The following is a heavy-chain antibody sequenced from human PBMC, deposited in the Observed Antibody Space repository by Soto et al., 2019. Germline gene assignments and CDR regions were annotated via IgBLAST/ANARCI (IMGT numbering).Heavy chain of an antibody. J-gene: IGHJ6*03. D-gene: IGHD1-1*01. Sequence: PSETLSLTCTVSGGSISSYYWSWIRQPPGKGLEWIGYIYYSGSTNYNPSLKSRVTISVDTSKNQFSLKLSSVTAADTAVYYCARTTGTFEGYYYYYYMDVWGKGTTVTVSS. CDR2: IYYSGST. V-gene: IGHV4-59*08. CDR3: ARTTGTFEGYYYYYYMDV. CDR1: GGSISSYY.